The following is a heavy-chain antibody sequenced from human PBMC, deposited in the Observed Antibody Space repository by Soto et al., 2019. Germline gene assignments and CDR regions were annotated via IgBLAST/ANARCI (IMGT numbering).Heavy chain of an antibody. D-gene: IGHD6-19*01. V-gene: IGHV3-7*05. J-gene: IGHJ4*02. CDR2: IKGDGSQK. CDR1: GFTFSTYW. CDR3: AGGSGWLSDS. Sequence: EVQLVESGGGLVQPGGSLRLSCAASGFTFSTYWMNWVRQAPGKGLEWVAIIKGDGSQKHYVDSVEGRFTISRDNAKNSLYLEMSSLGVDDTAVYYCAGGSGWLSDSWGQGTLVTVSS.